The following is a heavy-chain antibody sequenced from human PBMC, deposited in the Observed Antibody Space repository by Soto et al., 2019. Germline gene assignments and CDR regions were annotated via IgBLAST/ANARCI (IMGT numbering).Heavy chain of an antibody. Sequence: GGSLRLSCAASGFTFSDYAMHWVRQAPGKGLEWVAVVSHDGRNTHYADSVKGRFTISRDNAKNSLYLQMNSLRDEDTAVYYCAHLSDQTNFDIWGQRTMVTVSS. V-gene: IGHV3-30*03. J-gene: IGHJ3*02. CDR2: VSHDGRNT. CDR3: AHLSDQTNFDI. D-gene: IGHD1-1*01. CDR1: GFTFSDYA.